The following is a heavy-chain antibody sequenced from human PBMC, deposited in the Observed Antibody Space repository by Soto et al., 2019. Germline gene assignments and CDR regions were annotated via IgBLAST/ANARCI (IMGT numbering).Heavy chain of an antibody. CDR1: GYTFNTYF. J-gene: IGHJ4*02. Sequence: QVQLVQSGGELKKPGASVKVSCNTSGYTFNTYFITWVRQAPGQGLEWMGWISPHNGNTNYAQKFQGRVTMTADTITETAYMEMRNLRIADTAVYYCTRDTCNSFDYWGQGTPVTVSS. CDR3: TRDTCNSFDY. CDR2: ISPHNGNT. V-gene: IGHV1-18*01.